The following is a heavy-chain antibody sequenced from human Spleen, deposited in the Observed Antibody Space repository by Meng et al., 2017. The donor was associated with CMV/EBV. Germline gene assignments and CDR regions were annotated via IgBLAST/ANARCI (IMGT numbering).Heavy chain of an antibody. J-gene: IGHJ4*02. CDR3: AKGGIVGGGIYFDF. Sequence: GESLKISCAATGFTFSDHYMSWIRQAPGKGLEWVSYIGTGDSIMYYADSVRGRFTISRDNAKTSVYLQMNSLRDEDTAVYYCAKGGIVGGGIYFDFWGQGTPVTVSS. CDR1: GFTFSDHY. D-gene: IGHD1-26*01. CDR2: IGTGDSIM. V-gene: IGHV3-11*04.